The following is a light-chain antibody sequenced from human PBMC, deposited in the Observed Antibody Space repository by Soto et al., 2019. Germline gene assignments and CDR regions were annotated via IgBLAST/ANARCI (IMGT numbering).Light chain of an antibody. CDR1: RSLSSSY. CDR3: RQQRT. V-gene: IGKV3-20*01. Sequence: EIVLTQSPGTLSLSPGERATLSCRASRSLSSSYVVWYQQKPGQAPRLLIYAASRRATGIPGRFSGSGSATDNTRTISRLEPEDFAVYYCRQQRTFGQGTKLEIK. CDR2: AAS. J-gene: IGKJ2*01.